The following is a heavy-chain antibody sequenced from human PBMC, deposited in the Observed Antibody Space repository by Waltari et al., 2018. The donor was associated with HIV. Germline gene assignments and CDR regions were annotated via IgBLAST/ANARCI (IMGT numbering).Heavy chain of an antibody. J-gene: IGHJ4*02. CDR2: ISSSSTYI. V-gene: IGHV3-21*01. D-gene: IGHD3-22*01. CDR3: ARGTYYYDSSGYYDNLPFDY. Sequence: EVQLVESGGGLVKPGGSLRLSCAASGFTFSTYSMHWVRQAPRKGLEWVSSISSSSTYIYYADSVKGRFTISRDNAKNSRYLQMNSLRAEDTAVYFCARGTYYYDSSGYYDNLPFDYWGQGTLVTVSS. CDR1: GFTFSTYS.